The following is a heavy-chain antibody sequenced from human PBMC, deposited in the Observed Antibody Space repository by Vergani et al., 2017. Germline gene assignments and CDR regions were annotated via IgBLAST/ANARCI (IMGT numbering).Heavy chain of an antibody. CDR1: GFTFDDYT. J-gene: IGHJ6*03. Sequence: EVQLVESGGVVVQPGGSLRLSCAASGFTFDDYTMHWVRQAPGKGLEWVSLISWDGGSTYYADSVKGRFTISRDNSKTSLYLQMNSLRTEDTALYYCAKGYNPGYYYYYMDVWGKGTTVTVSS. V-gene: IGHV3-43*01. D-gene: IGHD1-14*01. CDR2: ISWDGGST. CDR3: AKGYNPGYYYYYMDV.